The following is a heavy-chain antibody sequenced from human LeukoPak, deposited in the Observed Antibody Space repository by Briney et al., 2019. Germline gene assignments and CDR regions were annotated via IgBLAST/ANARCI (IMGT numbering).Heavy chain of an antibody. V-gene: IGHV4-4*07. CDR2: IYTSGST. J-gene: IGHJ4*02. CDR3: AREARTGKGMNFDY. CDR1: GGSISSYY. Sequence: SETLSLTCTVSGGSISSYYWSWIRQPAGKGLEWIGRIYTSGSTNYNPSLKSRVTMSVDTSKNQFSLKLSSVTAADTAVYYCAREARTGKGMNFDYWGQGTLVTVSS. D-gene: IGHD3/OR15-3a*01.